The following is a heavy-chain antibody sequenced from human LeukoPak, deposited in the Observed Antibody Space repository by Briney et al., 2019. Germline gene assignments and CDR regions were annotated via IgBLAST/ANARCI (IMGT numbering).Heavy chain of an antibody. V-gene: IGHV3-21*06. CDR3: ARDRGDFWSGYSPDAFDI. CDR1: GFTFSSYN. J-gene: IGHJ3*02. CDR2: ISRSSSYI. Sequence: GSLRLSCAASGFTFSSYNMNWVRQAPGKGLEWVSSISRSSSYIYYADSVKGRFTISRDNAKNSLYLQMNSLRAEDTAVYYCARDRGDFWSGYSPDAFDIWGQGTMVTVSS. D-gene: IGHD3-3*01.